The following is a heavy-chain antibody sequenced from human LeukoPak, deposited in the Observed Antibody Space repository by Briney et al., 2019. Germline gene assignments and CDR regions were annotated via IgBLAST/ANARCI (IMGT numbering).Heavy chain of an antibody. D-gene: IGHD4-17*01. Sequence: ASVKVSCKASGYTFTSYGISWVRQAPGQGLEWMGRINPNSGGTNYAQKFQGRVTMTRDTSISTASMELSRLRSDDTAVYYCARVKMTTVTTYDYWGQGTLVTVSS. CDR2: INPNSGGT. V-gene: IGHV1-2*06. CDR3: ARVKMTTVTTYDY. CDR1: GYTFTSYG. J-gene: IGHJ4*02.